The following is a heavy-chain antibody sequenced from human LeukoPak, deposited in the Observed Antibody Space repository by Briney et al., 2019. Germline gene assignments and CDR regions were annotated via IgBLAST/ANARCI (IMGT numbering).Heavy chain of an antibody. J-gene: IGHJ6*02. V-gene: IGHV4-31*03. Sequence: SQTLSLTCTVSGGSISSGGYYWSWIRQHPGKGLEWIGYIYYSGSTYYNPSLKSRVTISVDTSKNQFSLKLSSVTAADTAVYYCARGRSRVVIRGYGMDVWGQGTTVTVSS. D-gene: IGHD3-3*01. CDR2: IYYSGST. CDR3: ARGRSRVVIRGYGMDV. CDR1: GGSISSGGYY.